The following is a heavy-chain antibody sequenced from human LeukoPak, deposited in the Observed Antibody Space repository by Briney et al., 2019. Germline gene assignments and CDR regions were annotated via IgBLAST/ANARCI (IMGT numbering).Heavy chain of an antibody. Sequence: SQTLSLTCSVSGGSMNSGGDYWTWIGQPAGMQLEWIGLVYTGGRTNYNPSLESRVTISIDTSKNRFSLTLASVTVADTAVHYCARDFWPWGQGTLVTVSS. V-gene: IGHV4-61*02. J-gene: IGHJ5*02. D-gene: IGHD3-3*01. CDR3: ARDFWP. CDR1: GGSMNSGGDY. CDR2: VYTGGRT.